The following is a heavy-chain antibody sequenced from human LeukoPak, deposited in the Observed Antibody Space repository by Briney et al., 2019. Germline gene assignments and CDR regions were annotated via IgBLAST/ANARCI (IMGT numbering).Heavy chain of an antibody. J-gene: IGHJ3*02. V-gene: IGHV3-48*04. CDR1: GFNFSTYW. D-gene: IGHD1-26*01. CDR2: ISSSGDSI. CDR3: ARDRRVGATWSVGAFDI. Sequence: GGSLRLSCAAAGFNFSTYWMHWVRQAPGKGLEWVSYISSSGDSIYYADSVKGRFTISRDNAKNSLSLQMNSLRAEDTAIYYCARDRRVGATWSVGAFDIWGQGTTVTVSS.